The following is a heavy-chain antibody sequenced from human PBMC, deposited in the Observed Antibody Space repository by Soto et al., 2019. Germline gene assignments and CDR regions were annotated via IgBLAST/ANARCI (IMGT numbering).Heavy chain of an antibody. V-gene: IGHV4-59*12. CDR1: GGSISSYY. CDR2: IYYSGST. CDR3: AIRASYYDSSGYFDY. J-gene: IGHJ4*02. Sequence: SETLSLTCTVSGGSISSYYWSWIRQPPGKGLEWIGYIYYSGSTNYNPSLKSRVTISVDTSKNTLYLQMNSLRAEDTAVYYCAIRASYYDSSGYFDYWGQGTLVTVSS. D-gene: IGHD3-22*01.